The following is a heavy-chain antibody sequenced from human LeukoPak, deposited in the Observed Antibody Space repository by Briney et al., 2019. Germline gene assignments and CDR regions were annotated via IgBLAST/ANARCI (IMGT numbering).Heavy chain of an antibody. J-gene: IGHJ3*01. CDR1: GFTFDDYA. D-gene: IGHD2-15*01. Sequence: PGWSLRPSCAASGFTFDDYAMHWVRQAPGKGLEWVSGISWNSGTIAYADSVKGRFTISRDNAKTSLYLQMNSLRPEDTALYYCAKGYCSGGSCFYVFVVWGQGTMVTVSS. V-gene: IGHV3-9*01. CDR3: AKGYCSGGSCFYVFVV. CDR2: ISWNSGTI.